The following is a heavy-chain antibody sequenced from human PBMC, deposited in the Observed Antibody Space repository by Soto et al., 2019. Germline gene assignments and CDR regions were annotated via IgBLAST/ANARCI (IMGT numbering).Heavy chain of an antibody. J-gene: IGHJ4*02. CDR2: ISTSGGST. D-gene: IGHD2-15*01. Sequence: EVQLLESGGGLVQPGGSLRLSCAASGFTFQSYAMSWVRQAPGKGLEWVSGISTSGGSTYHADPVKGRFTISRDNSKNTLYLQMNSLRADDTAVYYCAKAGGASCYSNGADWGQGTLVTVSS. CDR1: GFTFQSYA. CDR3: AKAGGASCYSNGAD. V-gene: IGHV3-23*01.